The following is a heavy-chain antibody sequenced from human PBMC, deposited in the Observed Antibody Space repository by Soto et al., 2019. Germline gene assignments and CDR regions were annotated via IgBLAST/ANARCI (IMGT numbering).Heavy chain of an antibody. D-gene: IGHD6-13*01. Sequence: QVQLQESGPGLVKPSETLSLTCTVSGDYISSHYWSWIRQPPGKGLEWIGYVYNSGKTDSNPSLKSRVTISMDTSKNQISLSLTSVTAADAAVYYCASPTGIAPAIWYFDLWGRGTLVTVSS. J-gene: IGHJ2*01. CDR2: VYNSGKT. CDR3: ASPTGIAPAIWYFDL. V-gene: IGHV4-59*11. CDR1: GDYISSHY.